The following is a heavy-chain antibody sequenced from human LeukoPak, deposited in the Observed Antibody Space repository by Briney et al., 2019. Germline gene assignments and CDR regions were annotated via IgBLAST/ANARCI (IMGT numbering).Heavy chain of an antibody. CDR2: IYYSGST. Sequence: SETLSLTCTVSGGSISSYYWSWIRQPPGKGLEWIGYIYYSGSTNYNPSLKSRVTISVDTSKNQFSLKLSSVTAADTAVYYCARGTIVVVPAARTRPQPFDPWGQGTLVTVSS. V-gene: IGHV4-59*01. CDR1: GGSISSYY. D-gene: IGHD2-2*01. J-gene: IGHJ5*02. CDR3: ARGTIVVVPAARTRPQPFDP.